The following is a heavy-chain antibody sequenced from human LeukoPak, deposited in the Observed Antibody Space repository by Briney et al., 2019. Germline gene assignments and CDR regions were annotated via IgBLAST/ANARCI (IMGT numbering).Heavy chain of an antibody. Sequence: PGGSLRLSCAASGFTFSSYGMHWVRQAPGKGLEWVAVISYDGSNKYYADSVKGRFTISRDNSKNTLYLQMNSLRAEDTAVYYCAKDNYGDYGSPVDYWGQGTLVTVSS. CDR2: ISYDGSNK. CDR3: AKDNYGDYGSPVDY. V-gene: IGHV3-30*18. J-gene: IGHJ4*02. D-gene: IGHD4-17*01. CDR1: GFTFSSYG.